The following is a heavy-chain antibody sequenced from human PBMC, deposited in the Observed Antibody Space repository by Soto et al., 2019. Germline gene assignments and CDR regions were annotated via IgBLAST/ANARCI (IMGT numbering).Heavy chain of an antibody. CDR1: GFTFSSYA. CDR2: ISGSGGST. V-gene: IGHV3-23*01. J-gene: IGHJ6*03. D-gene: IGHD6-13*01. CDR3: AKGSSYPYYYYYMDV. Sequence: GGSLRLSCAASGFTFSSYAMSGVRQAPGKGLEWVSAISGSGGSTYYADSVKGRFTISRDNSKNTLYLQMNSLRAEDTAVYYCAKGSSYPYYYYYMDVWGKGTTVTVSS.